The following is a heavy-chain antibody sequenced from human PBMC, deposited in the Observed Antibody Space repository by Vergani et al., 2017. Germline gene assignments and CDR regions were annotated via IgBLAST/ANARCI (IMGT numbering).Heavy chain of an antibody. J-gene: IGHJ5*02. Sequence: QVQLVQSGAEVKKPGASVKVSCKASGYTFTSYGISWVRQAPGQGLEWMGWISAYNGNTNYAQKLQGRVTMTTDTSTSTAYMELRSLRSDDTAVYYCARAPDIVVVPAAISRFDPLGQGTLVTVSS. D-gene: IGHD2-2*01. CDR3: ARAPDIVVVPAAISRFDP. CDR2: ISAYNGNT. V-gene: IGHV1-18*01. CDR1: GYTFTSYG.